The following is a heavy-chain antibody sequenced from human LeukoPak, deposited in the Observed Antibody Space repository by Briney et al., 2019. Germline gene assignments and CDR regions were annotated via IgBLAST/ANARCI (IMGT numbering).Heavy chain of an antibody. V-gene: IGHV3-43D*03. CDR2: INWDGGVT. CDR1: GFTFDDYA. J-gene: IGHJ4*02. D-gene: IGHD3-9*01. Sequence: GGSLRLSCAASGFTFDDYAMHWVRQAPGKGLQWVSLINWDGGVTYYADSVKGRFTISRDNRKNSLYLQINSLRAEDTAVYYCARTYYDILTGYYLDYWGQGTLVTVSS. CDR3: ARTYYDILTGYYLDY.